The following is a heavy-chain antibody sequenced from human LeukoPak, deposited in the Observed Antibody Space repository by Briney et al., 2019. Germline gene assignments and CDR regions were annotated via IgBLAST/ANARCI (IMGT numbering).Heavy chain of an antibody. Sequence: PGGSLRLSCAASGFTVSGNYMSWVRQAPGKGLEWVSVIYSAGSTYYADSVRGRLTISRDNSKNALYLQMNSLRAEDTAVYYCARDHPYYHDNWGQGTLVTVSS. CDR3: ARDHPYYHDN. D-gene: IGHD3-22*01. CDR1: GFTVSGNY. J-gene: IGHJ4*02. V-gene: IGHV3-53*01. CDR2: IYSAGST.